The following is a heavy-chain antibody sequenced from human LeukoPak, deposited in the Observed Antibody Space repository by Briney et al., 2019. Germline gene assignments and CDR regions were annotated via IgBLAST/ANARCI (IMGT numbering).Heavy chain of an antibody. J-gene: IGHJ6*03. D-gene: IGHD2-2*02. Sequence: SETLSLTCAVYGGSFSGYYWSWIRQPPGKGLEWIGSIYYSGSTYYNPSLKSRVTISVDTSKNQFSLKLSSVTAADTAVYYCAIQVVPAAIRGVYYYYMDVWGKGATVTVSS. CDR2: IYYSGST. CDR3: AIQVVPAAIRGVYYYYMDV. V-gene: IGHV4-59*05. CDR1: GGSFSGYY.